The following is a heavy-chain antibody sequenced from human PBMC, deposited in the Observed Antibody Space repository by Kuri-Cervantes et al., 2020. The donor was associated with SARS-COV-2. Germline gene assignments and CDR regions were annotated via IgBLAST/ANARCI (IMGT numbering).Heavy chain of an antibody. CDR1: GYTFTSYA. V-gene: IGHV7-4-1*02. D-gene: IGHD3-3*01. CDR3: ARDLTLRFLEWLSYPDV. CDR2: INTNTGNP. Sequence: ASVKVSCKASGYTFTSYAMNWVRQAPGQGLEWMGWINTNTGNPTYAQGFTGRFVFSLDTSVSTAYLQISSLKAEDTAVYYCARDLTLRFLEWLSYPDVWGKGTTVTVSS. J-gene: IGHJ6*04.